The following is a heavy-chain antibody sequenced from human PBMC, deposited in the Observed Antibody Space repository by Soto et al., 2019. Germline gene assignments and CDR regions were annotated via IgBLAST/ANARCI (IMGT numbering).Heavy chain of an antibody. D-gene: IGHD3-10*01. CDR1: GYTFTSYG. J-gene: IGHJ6*04. CDR2: ISTYNGNT. V-gene: IGHV1-18*01. CDR3: ARVSPLWFGELLNWPHSLRMDV. Sequence: GASVKVSCKASGYTFTSYGIGWVRQAPGQGLEWMGWISTYNGNTNYAQKLQGRVTMTTDTSTSTAYMELRSLRSDDTAVYYCARVSPLWFGELLNWPHSLRMDVWGKGTTVTVSS.